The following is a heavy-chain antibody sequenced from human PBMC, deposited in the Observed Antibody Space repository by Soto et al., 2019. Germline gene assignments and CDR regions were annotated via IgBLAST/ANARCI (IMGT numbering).Heavy chain of an antibody. CDR3: ARGNHRWLQLWYFDL. V-gene: IGHV1-69*12. Sequence: QVQLVKSGAEVNKPGSSVTVSCKASGGTFSSYTISWVRQAPGQGLEWMGGIIPIFGTANYAQKFQGRVTITADESTSTAYMELSSLRSEDTAVYYCARGNHRWLQLWYFDLWGRGTLVTVSS. J-gene: IGHJ2*01. D-gene: IGHD5-12*01. CDR2: IIPIFGTA. CDR1: GGTFSSYT.